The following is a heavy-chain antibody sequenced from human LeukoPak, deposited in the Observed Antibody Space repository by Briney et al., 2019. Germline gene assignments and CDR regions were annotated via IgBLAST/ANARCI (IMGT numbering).Heavy chain of an antibody. V-gene: IGHV4-39*07. CDR3: ARGGKAAVRFDL. D-gene: IGHD2-15*01. J-gene: IGHJ2*01. CDR2: IYYSGST. CDR1: GGSISSSSYY. Sequence: ASETLSLTCTVSGGSISSSSYYWGWIRQPPGKELEWIGSIYYSGSTYYNPSLKSRITISVDTSKNQFSLKLSSVTAADTAVYYCARGGKAAVRFDLWGRGTLVTVSS.